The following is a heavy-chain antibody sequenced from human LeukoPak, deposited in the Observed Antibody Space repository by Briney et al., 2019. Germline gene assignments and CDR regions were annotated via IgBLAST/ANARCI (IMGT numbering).Heavy chain of an antibody. J-gene: IGHJ3*02. Sequence: GESLKISCQGSGYSFTSYWIGWVRQMPGKGLEWMGIIYPGDSDTRYSPSFQAQVTISADKSISTAYLQWSSLKASDTAMYYCARHYYYGSGSVAFDIWGQGTMVTVSS. CDR3: ARHYYYGSGSVAFDI. CDR2: IYPGDSDT. V-gene: IGHV5-51*01. D-gene: IGHD3-10*01. CDR1: GYSFTSYW.